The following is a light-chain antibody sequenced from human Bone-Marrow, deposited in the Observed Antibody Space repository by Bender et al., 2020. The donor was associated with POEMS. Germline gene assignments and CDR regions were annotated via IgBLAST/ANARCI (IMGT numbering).Light chain of an antibody. CDR2: QDG. Sequence: SYELTQSPSVSVSPGQTASITCSGEKLANKYVCWFHQKPGQSPVLVIYQDGKRPSGIPERFSGSNSGNTATLTISGTQPMDEADYYCQAWDSNTAVFGGGTKLTVL. V-gene: IGLV3-1*01. CDR1: KLANKY. CDR3: QAWDSNTAV. J-gene: IGLJ2*01.